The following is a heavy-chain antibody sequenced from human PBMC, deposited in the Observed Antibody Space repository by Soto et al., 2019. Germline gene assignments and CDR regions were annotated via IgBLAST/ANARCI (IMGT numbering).Heavy chain of an antibody. CDR2: INPNSGGT. Sequence: ASVKVSCKASGYTFTGYYIHWVRQAPGQGLEWMGWINPNSGGTNYAQKFQGRVTMTRDTSISTAYMELSRLRSDDTAVYYCARLAYCGGHCSRWDYYYYGMDVWGQGTPVTVSS. J-gene: IGHJ6*02. CDR1: GYTFTGYY. CDR3: ARLAYCGGHCSRWDYYYYGMDV. V-gene: IGHV1-2*02. D-gene: IGHD2-21*02.